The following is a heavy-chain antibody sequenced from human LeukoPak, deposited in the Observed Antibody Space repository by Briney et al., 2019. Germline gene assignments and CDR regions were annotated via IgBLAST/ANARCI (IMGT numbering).Heavy chain of an antibody. J-gene: IGHJ4*02. Sequence: TGGSLRLSCAASGFTFSSYAMNWVRQAPGKGLEWISYIRSTSSTIYHADSVKGRFTISRDNAKNSLYLQMNSLGDEDTAVYYCARSYSFDYWGQGTLVTVSS. V-gene: IGHV3-48*02. CDR2: IRSTSSTI. CDR3: ARSYSFDY. D-gene: IGHD2-21*01. CDR1: GFTFSSYA.